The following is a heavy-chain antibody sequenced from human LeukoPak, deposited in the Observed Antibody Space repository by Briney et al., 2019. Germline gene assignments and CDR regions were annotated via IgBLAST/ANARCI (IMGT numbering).Heavy chain of an antibody. CDR2: IYHSGST. Sequence: SETLSLTCAVSGGSISSGGYSWSWLRQPPGKGLEWIVYIYHSGSTYYNPSLKSRVTISVDRSKNQFSLKLSSVTAADTAVYYCARDYCSSTSCYKGWFDPWGQGTLVTVSS. CDR1: GGSISSGGYS. CDR3: ARDYCSSTSCYKGWFDP. D-gene: IGHD2-2*02. J-gene: IGHJ5*02. V-gene: IGHV4-30-2*01.